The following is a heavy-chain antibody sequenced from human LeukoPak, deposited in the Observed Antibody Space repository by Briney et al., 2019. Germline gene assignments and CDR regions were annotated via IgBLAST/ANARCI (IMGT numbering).Heavy chain of an antibody. V-gene: IGHV1-2*02. D-gene: IGHD5-18*01. CDR2: INPKNGDT. CDR1: GYTFTGYY. CDR3: ARDGGGYSYGYPNY. Sequence: PRASVKVSCKASGYTFTGYYIHWVRQAPGQGLEWMGWINPKNGDTNYAQKFQGRVTMTRDTSISTAYMELSRLRSDDTAVYYCARDGGGYSYGYPNYWGQGTLVTVSS. J-gene: IGHJ4*02.